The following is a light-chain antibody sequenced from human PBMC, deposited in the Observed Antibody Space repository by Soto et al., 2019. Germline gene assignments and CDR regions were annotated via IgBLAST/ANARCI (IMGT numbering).Light chain of an antibody. J-gene: IGKJ2*01. CDR3: QQYNSWPLT. V-gene: IGKV3-15*01. Sequence: EIVMTQSPATLSVSPGERATLSCRASQSLSSNLAWYQQKPGQAPRLLIYGESTRATGIPARFSGSGSGTEFTLTISSLQSEDFAVYYCQQYNSWPLTFAQGTKLEIK. CDR2: GES. CDR1: QSLSSN.